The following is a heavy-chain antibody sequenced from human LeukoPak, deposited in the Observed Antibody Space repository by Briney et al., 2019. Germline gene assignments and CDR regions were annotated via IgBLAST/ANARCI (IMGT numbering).Heavy chain of an antibody. CDR1: GYSFTSYY. V-gene: IGHV1-46*01. Sequence: EASVKVSCKASGYSFTSYYMHWVRQAPGQGLEWMGIINPSGGSTSYAQKFQGRVTMTRDMSTSTVYMELSSPRSEDTAVYYCARGFLVVPASYYYYMDVWGKGTTVTVSS. CDR2: INPSGGST. CDR3: ARGFLVVPASYYYYMDV. D-gene: IGHD2-2*01. J-gene: IGHJ6*03.